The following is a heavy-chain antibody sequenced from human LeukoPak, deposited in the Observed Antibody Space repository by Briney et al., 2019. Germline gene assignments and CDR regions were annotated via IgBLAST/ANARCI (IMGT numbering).Heavy chain of an antibody. CDR2: INHSGST. CDR1: GGSFSGYY. J-gene: IGHJ5*02. V-gene: IGHV4-34*01. Sequence: SETLSLTCAVYGGSFSGYYWSWIRQPPGKGLEWIGEINHSGSTNYNPSLKSRVTISVDTSKTQFSLKLSSVTAADTAVYYCATHPSSWGSGSYYSNWFDPWGQGTLVTVSS. D-gene: IGHD3-10*01. CDR3: ATHPSSWGSGSYYSNWFDP.